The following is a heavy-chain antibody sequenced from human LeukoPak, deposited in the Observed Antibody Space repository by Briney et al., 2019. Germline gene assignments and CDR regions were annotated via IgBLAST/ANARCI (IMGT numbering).Heavy chain of an antibody. CDR3: ARVEVVVPAAIDYYYMDV. Sequence: ASVKVSCKASGYTFTSYGISWVRQAPGQGLEWMGWISAYNGNTNYAQKLQGRVTMTTDTSTSTAYMELRSLRSDDTAVYYCARVEVVVPAAIDYYYMDVWGKGTKVTVSS. V-gene: IGHV1-18*01. J-gene: IGHJ6*03. CDR1: GYTFTSYG. CDR2: ISAYNGNT. D-gene: IGHD2-2*01.